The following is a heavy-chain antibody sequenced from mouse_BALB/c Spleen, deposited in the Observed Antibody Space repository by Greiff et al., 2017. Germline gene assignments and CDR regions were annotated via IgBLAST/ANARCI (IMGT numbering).Heavy chain of an antibody. CDR2: ISDGGSYT. V-gene: IGHV5-4*02. Sequence: EVMLVESGGGLVKPGGSLKLSCAASGFTFSDYYMYWVRQTPEKRLEWVATISDGGSYTYYPDSVKGRFTISRDNAKNNLYLQMSSLKSEDTAMYYCARVYYDYDDYAMDYWGQGTSVTVSS. D-gene: IGHD2-4*01. CDR3: ARVYYDYDDYAMDY. CDR1: GFTFSDYY. J-gene: IGHJ4*01.